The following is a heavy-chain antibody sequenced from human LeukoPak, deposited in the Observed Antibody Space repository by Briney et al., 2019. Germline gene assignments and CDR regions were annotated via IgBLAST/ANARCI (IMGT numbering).Heavy chain of an antibody. CDR3: ARGDVLRYFDWLFPGAFDI. J-gene: IGHJ3*02. Sequence: GGSLRLSCAASGFTVSSNYMSWVRQAPGKGLEWVSAIYSGGSTYYADSVKGRFTISRDNSKNTLYLQMNSLRAEDTAVYYCARGDVLRYFDWLFPGAFDIWGQGTMVTVSS. CDR1: GFTVSSNY. D-gene: IGHD3-9*01. V-gene: IGHV3-66*01. CDR2: IYSGGST.